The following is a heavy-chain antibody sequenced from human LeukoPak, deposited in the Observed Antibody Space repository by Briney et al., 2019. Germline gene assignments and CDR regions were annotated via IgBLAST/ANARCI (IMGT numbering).Heavy chain of an antibody. D-gene: IGHD6-6*01. CDR3: AKDLTYSSSSWFDY. Sequence: GGSLRLSRAASGFTFTTYAMSWVRQAPGKGLEWVSHISGSGGSTYFADSVKGRFTISRDNSKNTLYLQMNSLRAEDTAVYYCAKDLTYSSSSWFDYWGQGTLVTVSS. J-gene: IGHJ4*02. CDR2: ISGSGGST. CDR1: GFTFTTYA. V-gene: IGHV3-23*01.